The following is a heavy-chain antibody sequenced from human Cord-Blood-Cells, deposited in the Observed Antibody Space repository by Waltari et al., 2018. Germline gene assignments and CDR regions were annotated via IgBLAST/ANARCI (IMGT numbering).Heavy chain of an antibody. Sequence: QVQLVQSGAEVKKPGASVKVSCKASGYTFTSYAMHWVRQAPGQRLEWMGWINAGNGNTKYSQKFQGRGTMTRDTSASTAYMELSSLRSEDTAVYYCARGARIVVVPAAIDYWGQGTLVTVSS. CDR3: ARGARIVVVPAAIDY. V-gene: IGHV1-3*01. CDR1: GYTFTSYA. J-gene: IGHJ4*02. CDR2: INAGNGNT. D-gene: IGHD2-2*02.